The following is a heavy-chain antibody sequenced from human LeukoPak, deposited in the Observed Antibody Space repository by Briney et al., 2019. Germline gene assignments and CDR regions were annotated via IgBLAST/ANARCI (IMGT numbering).Heavy chain of an antibody. V-gene: IGHV3-23*01. Sequence: GGSLRLSCAASGFTFGSYAMSWVRQAPGKGLEWVSASGSGGSTYYAASVKGRFTISRDNSKNTLYLQMNSLRAEDTAVYYCAKSSTVVTTYFDYWGQGTLVTVSS. J-gene: IGHJ4*02. D-gene: IGHD4-23*01. CDR1: GFTFGSYA. CDR2: SGSGGST. CDR3: AKSSTVVTTYFDY.